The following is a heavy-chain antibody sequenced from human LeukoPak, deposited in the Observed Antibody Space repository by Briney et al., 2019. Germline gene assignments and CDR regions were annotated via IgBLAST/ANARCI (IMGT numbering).Heavy chain of an antibody. CDR2: INHSGST. D-gene: IGHD1-26*01. Sequence: SETLSLTCAVYAGSFSGYYWSRIRQPPGKGLEWIGEINHSGSTNYNPSLKSRVTISVDTSKNQFSLKLSSVTAADTAVYYCARMRELRPFDYWGQGTLVTVSS. CDR1: AGSFSGYY. V-gene: IGHV4-34*01. J-gene: IGHJ4*02. CDR3: ARMRELRPFDY.